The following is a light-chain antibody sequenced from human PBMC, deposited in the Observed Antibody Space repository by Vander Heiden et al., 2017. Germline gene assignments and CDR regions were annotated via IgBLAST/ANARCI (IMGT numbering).Light chain of an antibody. J-gene: IGKJ4*01. CDR1: QSVSSSY. CDR2: GAS. Sequence: EIVLTQSPGTLALSPGERATLSCRASQSVSSSYLAWYQQKPGQAPRLLIYGASSMATGIPDRFSGSVSGTDFTLTISRLEPEDFAEYYCHQYGTSPLTFGGGTKVEIK. V-gene: IGKV3-20*01. CDR3: HQYGTSPLT.